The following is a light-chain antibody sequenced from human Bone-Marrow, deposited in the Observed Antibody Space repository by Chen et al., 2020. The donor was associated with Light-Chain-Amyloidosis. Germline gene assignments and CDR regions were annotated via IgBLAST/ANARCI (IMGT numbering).Light chain of an antibody. CDR1: QGIANY. J-gene: IGKJ5*01. Sequence: DIQMTQSPSSLSASVGDRVTITCRASQGIANYLAWYQQKPGKVPKLLIYGASTLQSGVPSRFSGSGAGTDFTLTISSLQPEDVATYYCQKYNNARRITFGKGTRLEIK. CDR2: GAS. CDR3: QKYNNARRIT. V-gene: IGKV1-27*01.